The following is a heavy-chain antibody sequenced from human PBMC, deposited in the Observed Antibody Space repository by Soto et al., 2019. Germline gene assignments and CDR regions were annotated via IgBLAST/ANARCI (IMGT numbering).Heavy chain of an antibody. V-gene: IGHV3-11*05. CDR2: ITGSSDYT. Sequence: QVQLVESGGGLVRTVGSLRLSCAASGFTFSDYYMTWIRQAPGKGLEWVSYITGSSDYTNYADSVKGGFTISRDNVKNSLYLQMNSLRAEDTAVYYCAREYYYGMDVWGQGTTVNVSS. J-gene: IGHJ6*02. CDR1: GFTFSDYY. CDR3: AREYYYGMDV.